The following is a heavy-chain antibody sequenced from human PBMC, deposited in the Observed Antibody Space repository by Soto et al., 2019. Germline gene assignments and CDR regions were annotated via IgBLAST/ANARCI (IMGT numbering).Heavy chain of an antibody. V-gene: IGHV1-3*01. CDR1: GYTFTSYA. CDR3: ATVVAKALYYYGMDV. D-gene: IGHD2-15*01. Sequence: GASVKVSFKASGYTFTSYAMHWVRQAPGQRLEWMGWINAGNGNTKYSQKFQGRVTITRDTSASTAYMELSSLRSEDTAVYYCATVVAKALYYYGMDVWGQGTTVTVSS. CDR2: INAGNGNT. J-gene: IGHJ6*02.